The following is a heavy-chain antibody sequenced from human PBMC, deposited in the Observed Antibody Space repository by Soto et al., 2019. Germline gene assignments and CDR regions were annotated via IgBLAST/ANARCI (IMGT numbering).Heavy chain of an antibody. Sequence: QTGGSLRLSCAASGFAFSSYAMSWVRQAPGKGLEWVPAISGSGGSTYYADSVKGRFTISRDNSKNTLYLQMNSLRAEDTAVYYCAKLSWQQLVPGDYWGQGTLVTVSS. CDR3: AKLSWQQLVPGDY. V-gene: IGHV3-23*01. D-gene: IGHD6-13*01. J-gene: IGHJ4*02. CDR1: GFAFSSYA. CDR2: ISGSGGST.